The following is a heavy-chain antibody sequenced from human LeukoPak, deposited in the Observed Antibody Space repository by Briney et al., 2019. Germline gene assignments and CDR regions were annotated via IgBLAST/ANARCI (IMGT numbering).Heavy chain of an antibody. D-gene: IGHD3-16*02. CDR3: ASFLN. V-gene: IGHV3-33*01. Sequence: PGGSLRLSCAASGFTFRSYGMRWVRQAPGKGLLWVAVLWYDRSNKCYADSVHGRFTIPTDNSKNPLYLQMNSLRADATSVYYCASFLNWGQGTLVTLSS. J-gene: IGHJ4*02. CDR1: GFTFRSYG. CDR2: LWYDRSNK.